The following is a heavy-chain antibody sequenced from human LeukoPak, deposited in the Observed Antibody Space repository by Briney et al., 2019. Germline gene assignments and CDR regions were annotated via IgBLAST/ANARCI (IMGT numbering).Heavy chain of an antibody. V-gene: IGHV4-34*01. J-gene: IGHJ5*02. Sequence: SETLSLTCTVSGGSISSYYWSWIRQPAGKGLEWIGEINHSGSTNYNPSLKSRVTISVDTSKNQFSLKLSSVTAADTAVYYCARGRYDSSGYRRVYWFDPWGQGTLVTVSS. CDR3: ARGRYDSSGYRRVYWFDP. D-gene: IGHD3-22*01. CDR2: INHSGST. CDR1: GGSISSYY.